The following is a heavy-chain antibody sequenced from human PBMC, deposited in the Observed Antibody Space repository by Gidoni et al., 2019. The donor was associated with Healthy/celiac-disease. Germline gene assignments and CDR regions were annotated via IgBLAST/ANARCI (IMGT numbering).Heavy chain of an antibody. J-gene: IGHJ1*01. Sequence: EVQLVESGGGLVKPWGDLRLYCAAYGFTFSTAWMSWVRQAPGKALEWVGRIKSKTDGGTTDYAAPVKGRFTISRDDSKNTLYLQMNSLKTEDTAVYYCTSSGWYSDVQHWGQGTLVTVSS. V-gene: IGHV3-15*01. D-gene: IGHD6-19*01. CDR2: IKSKTDGGTT. CDR1: GFTFSTAW. CDR3: TSSGWYSDVQH.